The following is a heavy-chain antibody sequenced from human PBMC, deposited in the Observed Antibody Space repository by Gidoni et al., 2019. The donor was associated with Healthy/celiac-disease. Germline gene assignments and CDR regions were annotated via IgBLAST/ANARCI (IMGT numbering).Heavy chain of an antibody. CDR2: IPVDGSNK. J-gene: IGHJ3*02. D-gene: IGHD3-22*01. Sequence: QVQLVESGGGVVQPGRSRRLSCAAYGFHFSSYGMHWVRQAPGQGLEWVAVIPVDGSNKYYADSVKGRFTISRDNSKNTLYLQMNSLRAEDTAVYYCAKGEPYYYDSSGYLSDAFDIWGQGTMVTVSS. CDR1: GFHFSSYG. CDR3: AKGEPYYYDSSGYLSDAFDI. V-gene: IGHV3-30*18.